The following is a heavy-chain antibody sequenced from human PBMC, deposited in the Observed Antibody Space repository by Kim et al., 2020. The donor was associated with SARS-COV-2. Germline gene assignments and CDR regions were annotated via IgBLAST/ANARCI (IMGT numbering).Heavy chain of an antibody. CDR2: ISSSSSYI. V-gene: IGHV3-21*01. J-gene: IGHJ4*02. CDR1: GFTFSSYS. D-gene: IGHD2-21*02. Sequence: GGSLRLSCAASGFTFSSYSMNWVHQAPGKGLEWVSSISSSSSYIYYADSVKGRFTISRDNAKNSLYLQMNSLRAEDTAVYYCAGFKYCGGDCYSGIDYWGQGTLVTVSS. CDR3: AGFKYCGGDCYSGIDY.